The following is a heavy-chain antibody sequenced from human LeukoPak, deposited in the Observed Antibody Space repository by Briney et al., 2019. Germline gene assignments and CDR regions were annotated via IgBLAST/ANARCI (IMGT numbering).Heavy chain of an antibody. V-gene: IGHV4-59*01. D-gene: IGHD1-26*01. CDR1: GGSISSYY. Sequence: SETLSLTCTVSGGSISSYYWSWIRQPPGKGLEWIGYIYYSGSTNYNPSLKSRVTISVDTSKNQFSLKLSSVTAADTAVYYCARWEWELSDAFDIWGQGTMVTVSS. CDR2: IYYSGST. J-gene: IGHJ3*02. CDR3: ARWEWELSDAFDI.